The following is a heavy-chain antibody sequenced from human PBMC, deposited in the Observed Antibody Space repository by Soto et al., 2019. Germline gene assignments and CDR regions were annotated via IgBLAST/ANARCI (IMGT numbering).Heavy chain of an antibody. J-gene: IGHJ4*02. D-gene: IGHD5-12*01. CDR1: GGRSIIIN. V-gene: IGHV4-4*07. CDR2: IFSSGST. Sequence: GGRSIIINWSWVRQPAGKGLEWIGRIFSSGSTSFNPSLESRVAMSVDTSKNHFSLNLSSVTAADMAVYYCAREGSYSAYNFAHGIQLWAFDFWGQGALVTVSS. CDR3: AREGSYSAYNFAHGIQLWAFDF.